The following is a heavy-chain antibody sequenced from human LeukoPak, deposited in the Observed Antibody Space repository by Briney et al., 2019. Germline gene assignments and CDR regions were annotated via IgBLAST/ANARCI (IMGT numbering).Heavy chain of an antibody. Sequence: GGTLRLSCAASGITFSSYAMSWVRQAPGKGLEWVSAVSGSGGTIYYADSVKGRFTISRDNAKNSLYLQMNSLRAEDTAVYYCARTIVGADFDYWGQGTLVTVSS. J-gene: IGHJ4*02. D-gene: IGHD1-26*01. CDR1: GITFSSYA. V-gene: IGHV3-23*01. CDR3: ARTIVGADFDY. CDR2: VSGSGGTI.